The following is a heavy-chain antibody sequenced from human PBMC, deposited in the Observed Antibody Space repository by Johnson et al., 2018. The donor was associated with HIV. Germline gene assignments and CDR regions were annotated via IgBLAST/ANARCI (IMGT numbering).Heavy chain of an antibody. V-gene: IGHV3-23*04. CDR2: ISWDGGST. Sequence: VQLVESGGGLVQPGGSLRLSCAASGFTFSSYAMSWVRQAPGKGLEWVSLISWDGGSTYYADSVKGRFTISRDNSKTTLYLQMNSLRAEDTAVYYCARGGYSGYDPAGPNAFDIWGQGTMVTVSS. J-gene: IGHJ3*02. D-gene: IGHD5-12*01. CDR3: ARGGYSGYDPAGPNAFDI. CDR1: GFTFSSYA.